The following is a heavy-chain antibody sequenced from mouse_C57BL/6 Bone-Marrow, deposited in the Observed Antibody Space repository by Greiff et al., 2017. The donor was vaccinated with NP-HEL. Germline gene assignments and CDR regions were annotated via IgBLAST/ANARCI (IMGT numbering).Heavy chain of an antibody. D-gene: IGHD2-1*01. Sequence: VMLVESGAELVRPGASVKLSCKASGYTFTDYYINWVKQRPGQGLEWIARIYPGSGNTYYNEKFKGKATLTAEKSSSTAYMQLSSLTSEDSAVYFCARYGNYYAMDYWGQGTSVTVSS. CDR3: ARYGNYYAMDY. CDR1: GYTFTDYY. CDR2: IYPGSGNT. V-gene: IGHV1-76*01. J-gene: IGHJ4*01.